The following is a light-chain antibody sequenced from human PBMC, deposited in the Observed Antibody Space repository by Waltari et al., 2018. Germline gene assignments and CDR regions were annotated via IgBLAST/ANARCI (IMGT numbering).Light chain of an antibody. CDR3: SSYTTSTTLL. Sequence: QSALTQPASVSGSPGQSITISCTGSSTDVGAYNFVSWYQHYPGKVPKLILYELGNRPSGISHRFSAPKSGNTASLTISGLQEEDEGEYYCSSYTTSTTLLFGTGTRLTVL. CDR1: STDVGAYNF. J-gene: IGLJ1*01. V-gene: IGLV2-14*01. CDR2: ELG.